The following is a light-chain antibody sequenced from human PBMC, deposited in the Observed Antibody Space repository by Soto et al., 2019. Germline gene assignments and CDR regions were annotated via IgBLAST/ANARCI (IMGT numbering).Light chain of an antibody. CDR3: QQYNSYWT. J-gene: IGKJ1*01. Sequence: EIVLTQSPGTLSLSPGERATLSCRASQSVSSSYLAWYQQKPGQAPRLLIYGASSRATGIPDRFSGSGSGTEFTLTIGSLQPDDFATYYCQQYNSYWTFGQGTKVDIK. CDR1: QSVSSSY. CDR2: GAS. V-gene: IGKV3-20*01.